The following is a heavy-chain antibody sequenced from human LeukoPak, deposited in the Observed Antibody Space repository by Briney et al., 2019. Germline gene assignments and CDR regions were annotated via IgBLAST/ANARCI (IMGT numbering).Heavy chain of an antibody. CDR2: ISYDGSNK. CDR3: AKDVLRFDN. Sequence: GGSLRLSCAASGLTFSSYAMSWVRQAPGKGLEWVAVISYDGSNKYYADSVKGRFTISRDNSKNTLYLQTNSLRAEDTAVYYGAKDVLRFDNWGQGPLVTVSS. J-gene: IGHJ4*02. V-gene: IGHV3-30-3*01. D-gene: IGHD2-15*01. CDR1: GLTFSSYA.